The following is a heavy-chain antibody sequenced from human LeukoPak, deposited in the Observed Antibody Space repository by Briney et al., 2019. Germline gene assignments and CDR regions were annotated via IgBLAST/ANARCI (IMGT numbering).Heavy chain of an antibody. CDR2: ISGSGGST. J-gene: IGHJ4*02. V-gene: IGHV3-23*01. Sequence: PGGSLRLSCAASGFTFSSYAMSWVRQAPGKGLEWVSAISGSGGSTYYADSVKGRFTISRDTSKNTLYLQMNSLRAEDTAVYYCAKALFPTYSGSYFDYWGQGTLVTVSS. D-gene: IGHD1-26*01. CDR3: AKALFPTYSGSYFDY. CDR1: GFTFSSYA.